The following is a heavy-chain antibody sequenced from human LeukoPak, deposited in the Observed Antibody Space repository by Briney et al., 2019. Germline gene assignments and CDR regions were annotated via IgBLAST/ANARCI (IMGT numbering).Heavy chain of an antibody. Sequence: ASVTVSCKASGYTFTGYYMHWVRQAPGQGLEWMGWINPNSGGTNYAQKFQGRVTMTRDTSISTAYMELSRLRSDDTAVYYCARVPYSSGWYVVSGGEYYFDYWGQGTLVTVSS. CDR3: ARVPYSSGWYVVSGGEYYFDY. CDR2: INPNSGGT. D-gene: IGHD6-19*01. V-gene: IGHV1-2*02. J-gene: IGHJ4*02. CDR1: GYTFTGYY.